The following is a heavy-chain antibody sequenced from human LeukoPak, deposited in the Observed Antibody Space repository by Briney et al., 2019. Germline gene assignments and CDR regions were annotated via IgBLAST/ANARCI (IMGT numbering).Heavy chain of an antibody. V-gene: IGHV1-69*06. Sequence: ASVKVSCKASGGTFSSYAISWVRQAPGQGLEWMGGIIPIFGTANYAQKFQGRVTITADKSTSTAYMELSSLRSDDTAVYYCARDGLRLGELSSMRAFDIWGQGTMVTVSS. J-gene: IGHJ3*02. CDR3: ARDGLRLGELSSMRAFDI. D-gene: IGHD3-16*02. CDR1: GGTFSSYA. CDR2: IIPIFGTA.